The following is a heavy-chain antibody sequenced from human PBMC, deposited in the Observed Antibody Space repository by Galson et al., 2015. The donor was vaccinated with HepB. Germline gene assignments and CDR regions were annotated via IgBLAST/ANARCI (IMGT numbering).Heavy chain of an antibody. CDR2: ISSSGSST. D-gene: IGHD3-16*01. CDR3: AKVGGGGSHYMDV. Sequence: SLRLSCAASGFTFSSNPMRWVRQAPGKGLEWVSAISSSGSSTYYRDSVKGRFTISRDNSKNTVYLQMSSLRAEDTAVYYCAKVGGGGSHYMDVWGKGTTVTVSS. V-gene: IGHV3-23*01. J-gene: IGHJ6*03. CDR1: GFTFSSNP.